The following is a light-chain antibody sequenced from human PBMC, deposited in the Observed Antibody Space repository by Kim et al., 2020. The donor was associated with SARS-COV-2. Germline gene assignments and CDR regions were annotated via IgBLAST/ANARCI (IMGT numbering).Light chain of an antibody. V-gene: IGKV3-15*01. CDR1: QSVTSN. CDR2: GAS. CDR3: QHYNNWPPWT. Sequence: EIVMTQSPATLSVSPGERVTLSCRASQSVTSNLAWYQQKPGQAPRLLIYGASTRASGIPARFSGSGSGTDFTLTISSLQSEDFALYYCQHYNNWPPWTFGQGTKLEI. J-gene: IGKJ1*01.